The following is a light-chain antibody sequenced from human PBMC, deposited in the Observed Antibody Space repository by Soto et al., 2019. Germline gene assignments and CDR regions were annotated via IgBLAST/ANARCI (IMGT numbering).Light chain of an antibody. CDR2: AAS. CDR3: QQTSTMPVT. V-gene: IGKV1-39*01. Sequence: DIQMTQSPSSLSASVGDRVTITCRASQSISSYLNWYQQKPGKAPKLLICAASSLQSGVPSRFSGSGSGTDFALTISSLQPEDFATYFCQQTSTMPVTFGQGTRLEIK. J-gene: IGKJ5*01. CDR1: QSISSY.